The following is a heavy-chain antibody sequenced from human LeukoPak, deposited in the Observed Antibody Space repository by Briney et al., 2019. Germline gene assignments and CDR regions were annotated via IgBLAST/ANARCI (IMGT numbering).Heavy chain of an antibody. CDR2: ISYDGSNK. V-gene: IGHV3-30-3*01. J-gene: IGHJ4*02. CDR1: GFTFSSYA. D-gene: IGHD6-19*01. CDR3: ARDTRIAVAGTLDY. Sequence: QAGGSLRLSCAASGFTFSSYAMHWVRQAPGKGLEWVAVISYDGSNKYYADSVKGRFTISRDNSKNTLYLQMNSLRAEDTAVYYCARDTRIAVAGTLDYWGQGTLVTVSS.